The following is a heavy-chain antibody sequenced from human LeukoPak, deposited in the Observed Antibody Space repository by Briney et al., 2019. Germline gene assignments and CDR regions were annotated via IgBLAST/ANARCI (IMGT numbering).Heavy chain of an antibody. D-gene: IGHD3-22*01. V-gene: IGHV3-11*04. Sequence: PGGSLRLSCAASGFTFSDYYMSWIRQAPGKGLEWVSYISSSGSTIYYADSVRGRFTISRDNSKNTQYLQMNSLRAGDTAVYYCARVAMIVAKPYDYWGQGTLVTVSS. CDR3: ARVAMIVAKPYDY. CDR1: GFTFSDYY. CDR2: ISSSGSTI. J-gene: IGHJ4*02.